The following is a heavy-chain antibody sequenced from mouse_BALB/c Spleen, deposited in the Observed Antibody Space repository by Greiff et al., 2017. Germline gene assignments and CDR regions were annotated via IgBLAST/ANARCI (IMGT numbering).Heavy chain of an antibody. CDR3: ARQGRGAMDY. J-gene: IGHJ4*01. V-gene: IGHV5-12-1*01. CDR1: GFAFSSYD. Sequence: EVQRVESGGGLVKPGGSLKLSCAASGFAFSSYDMSWVRQTPEKRLEWVAYISSGGGSTYYPDTVKGRFTISRDNAKNTLYLQMSSLKSEDTAMYYCARQGRGAMDYWGQGTSVTVSS. CDR2: ISSGGGST.